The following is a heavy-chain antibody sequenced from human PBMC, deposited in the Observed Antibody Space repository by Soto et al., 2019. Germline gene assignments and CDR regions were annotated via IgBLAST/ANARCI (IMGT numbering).Heavy chain of an antibody. J-gene: IGHJ4*02. V-gene: IGHV4-31*03. D-gene: IGHD1-1*01. Sequence: QVQLQESVPGLVKPSQTLSLTCTVSGGSISSGAYYWSWIRQHPGKGLEWIGYIYYSGSTYSNPSLKSRVAISVDKSKNQFSLKLSSVTAADTAVYYCAAVRQHYFDFWGQGTLVTVSS. CDR3: AAVRQHYFDF. CDR2: IYYSGST. CDR1: GGSISSGAYY.